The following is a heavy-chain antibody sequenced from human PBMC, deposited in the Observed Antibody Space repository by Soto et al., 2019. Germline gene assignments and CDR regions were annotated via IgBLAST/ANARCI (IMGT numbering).Heavy chain of an antibody. Sequence: PGGSLRLSCAASGFTFSSYAMSWVRQAPGKGLEWVSAISGSGGSTYYADSVKGRFTISRDNSKNTLYLQMNSLRAEDTAVYYGAKDRSQWPRSQPGWGQGTLVTVSS. V-gene: IGHV3-23*01. J-gene: IGHJ4*02. CDR2: ISGSGGST. CDR3: AKDRSQWPRSQPG. D-gene: IGHD6-19*01. CDR1: GFTFSSYA.